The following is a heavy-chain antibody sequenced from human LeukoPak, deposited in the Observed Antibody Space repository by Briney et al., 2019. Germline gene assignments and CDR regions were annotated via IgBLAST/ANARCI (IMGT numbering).Heavy chain of an antibody. Sequence: SETLSLTCAVSGYSISSGYYWGWIRPPPGKGLEWIGSIYHSGSTYYNPSLKGRVTISVDTSKNQFSLKLSSVTAADTAVYYCARGLSKRYNWNSWFDPWGQGTLVTVSS. CDR1: GYSISSGYY. CDR3: ARGLSKRYNWNSWFDP. V-gene: IGHV4-38-2*01. J-gene: IGHJ5*02. D-gene: IGHD1-1*01. CDR2: IYHSGST.